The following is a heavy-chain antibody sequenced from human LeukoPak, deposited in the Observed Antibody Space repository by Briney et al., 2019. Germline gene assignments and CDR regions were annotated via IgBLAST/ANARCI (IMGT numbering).Heavy chain of an antibody. V-gene: IGHV5-51*01. CDR3: ARLLYGVYSHYFDY. D-gene: IGHD4-17*01. J-gene: IGHJ4*02. Sequence: GESLQISCKGSGYLFTNYWIGWVRQMPGKGLEWMGIIYPGDSETRYGPSSQGQVTISADKSISTAYLQWSGLKASDTAMYYCARLLYGVYSHYFDYWGQGTLVTVSS. CDR2: IYPGDSET. CDR1: GYLFTNYW.